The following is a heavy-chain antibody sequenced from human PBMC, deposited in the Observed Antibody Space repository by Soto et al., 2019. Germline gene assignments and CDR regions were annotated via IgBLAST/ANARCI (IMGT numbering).Heavy chain of an antibody. CDR3: ARGIAAAGTFWFDP. Sequence: QVQLQESGPGLVKPSETLSLTCTVSGGSISSYYWSWIRQPPGKGLEWIGYIYYSGSTNYNPSLKSRVTISVDTSKNQFSLKPSSVTAADTAVYYCARGIAAAGTFWFDPWGQGTLVTVSS. V-gene: IGHV4-59*01. D-gene: IGHD6-13*01. CDR1: GGSISSYY. J-gene: IGHJ5*02. CDR2: IYYSGST.